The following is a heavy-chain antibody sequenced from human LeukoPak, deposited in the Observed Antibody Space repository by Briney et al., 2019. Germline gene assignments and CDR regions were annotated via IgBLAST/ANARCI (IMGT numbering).Heavy chain of an antibody. V-gene: IGHV1-69*13. D-gene: IGHD3-10*01. CDR3: ARDLWGMVRGVAN. CDR1: GGTFSSYA. J-gene: IGHJ4*02. Sequence: SVKVSCKASGGTFSSYAISWVRQAPGQGLEWMGGIIPIFGTANYAQKFQGRVTITADESTSTAYVELSSLRSEDTAVYYCARDLWGMVRGVANWGQGTLVTVSS. CDR2: IIPIFGTA.